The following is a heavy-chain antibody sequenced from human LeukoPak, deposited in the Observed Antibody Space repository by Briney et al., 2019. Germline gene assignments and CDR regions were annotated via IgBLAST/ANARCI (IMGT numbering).Heavy chain of an antibody. J-gene: IGHJ4*02. V-gene: IGHV6-1*01. CDR3: ARAPRGMFDY. Sequence: SQTLSLTCAISGDTVSSNSAAWNWIRQSPSRGLEWLGRTYYRSKWYNGSAVSLRCRRTSNPDTSKNQFTLQLNSVSPGDTAVYYCARAPRGMFDYWVQGTLVSVSS. CDR2: TYYRSKWYN. D-gene: IGHD3-16*01. CDR1: GDTVSSNSAA.